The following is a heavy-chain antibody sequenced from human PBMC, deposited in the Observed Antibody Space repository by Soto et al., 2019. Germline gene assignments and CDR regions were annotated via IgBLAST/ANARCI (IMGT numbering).Heavy chain of an antibody. D-gene: IGHD6-19*01. J-gene: IGHJ5*02. V-gene: IGHV1-69*01. Sequence: VQLVQSGAVLKTPGSSVKVSCKASGGTFSSYAISWVRQAPGQGREWMGGIIPIFGTDNYAQKFQGRVTIPAEESTGTDYTDLSSLRFADTAVYCCAREYSSGFGTMGWFDAWGQGTLVTVSS. CDR2: IIPIFGTD. CDR1: GGTFSSYA. CDR3: AREYSSGFGTMGWFDA.